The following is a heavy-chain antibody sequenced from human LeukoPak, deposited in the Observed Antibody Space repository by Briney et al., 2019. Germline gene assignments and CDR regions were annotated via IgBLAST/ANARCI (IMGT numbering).Heavy chain of an antibody. J-gene: IGHJ4*02. CDR3: ARFNERFDY. V-gene: IGHV3-23*01. CDR1: EFTFSSYG. Sequence: PGGCLRLSCSASEFTFSSYGMSWVRQAPGKGLEWVSSISSSGTQYADSVQGRFAISRDNSKNTLYLQMNSLRVEDTAVYYCARFNERFDYWGRGTLVTVSS. CDR2: ISSSGT.